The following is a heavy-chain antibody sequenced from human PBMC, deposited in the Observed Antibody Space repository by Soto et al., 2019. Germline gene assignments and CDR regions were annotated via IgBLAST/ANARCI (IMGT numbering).Heavy chain of an antibody. D-gene: IGHD1-26*01. J-gene: IGHJ3*02. CDR2: IKQDGSEK. CDR3: ARDWSGNYYPFDAFDI. CDR1: GFTSSSYW. V-gene: IGHV3-7*05. Sequence: GGSLRLSCAASGFTSSSYWMTWVRQAPGKGLEWVANIKQDGSEKYFLDSVKGRFTISGDNAKNSLYLQMNSLRAEDTAVYYCARDWSGNYYPFDAFDIWGQGTMVTVSS.